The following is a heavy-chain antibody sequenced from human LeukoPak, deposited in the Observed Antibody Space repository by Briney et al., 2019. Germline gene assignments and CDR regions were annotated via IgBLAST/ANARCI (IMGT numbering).Heavy chain of an antibody. D-gene: IGHD4-11*01. V-gene: IGHV3-23*01. CDR3: AKRDYTSFDY. CDR1: GFTFSSYA. Sequence: QPGGSLRLSFAASGFTFSSYAMSWVRQAPGKGLEWVSAISGSGGSTYYADSVKGRFTITRDNSKNTLYLQKNNLRAEDTAVYYCAKRDYTSFDYWGQGTLVTVSS. CDR2: ISGSGGST. J-gene: IGHJ4*02.